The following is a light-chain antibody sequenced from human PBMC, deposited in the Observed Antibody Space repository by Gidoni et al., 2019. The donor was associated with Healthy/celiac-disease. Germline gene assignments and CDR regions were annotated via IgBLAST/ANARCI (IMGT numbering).Light chain of an antibody. Sequence: IQITQSPSTLSASVGDRVTITCRASQSISSWLAWYQQKPGKAPKLLIYKASSLESGVPSRFSGSGSGTEFTLTISSLQPDYFATYYCQQYNSYPYSFGPGTKLEIK. V-gene: IGKV1-5*03. CDR2: KAS. CDR1: QSISSW. CDR3: QQYNSYPYS. J-gene: IGKJ2*03.